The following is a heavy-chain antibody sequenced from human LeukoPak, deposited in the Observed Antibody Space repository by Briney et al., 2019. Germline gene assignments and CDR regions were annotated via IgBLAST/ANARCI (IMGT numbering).Heavy chain of an antibody. Sequence: SVKVSCKASGGTFSSHAISWVRRAPGQGLEWMGGIVPMFGTAKYAEKFQARVTVTTDESTSTAYMELRSLRSDDTAVYYCARVSYSTASGPPYYFDYWGQGTLVTVSS. CDR3: ARVSYSTASGPPYYFDY. D-gene: IGHD4-11*01. J-gene: IGHJ4*02. CDR2: IVPMFGTA. CDR1: GGTFSSHA. V-gene: IGHV1-69*05.